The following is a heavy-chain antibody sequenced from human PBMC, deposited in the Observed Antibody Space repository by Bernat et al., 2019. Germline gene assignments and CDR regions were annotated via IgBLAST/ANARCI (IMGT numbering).Heavy chain of an antibody. J-gene: IGHJ4*02. CDR2: INHSGRT. CDR1: GGSFSDYY. D-gene: IGHD5-24*01. V-gene: IGHV4-34*01. CDR3: ARTAGMTTIYYFDC. Sequence: QVQLQQWGAGLLKPSETLSLTCAVYGGSFSDYYWGWIRQSPGKGLEWIGEINHSGRTSYNPSLRSRATISVATSKAQLSLKLSSVTAADTAIYYCARTAGMTTIYYFDCWGQGTLVTVSS.